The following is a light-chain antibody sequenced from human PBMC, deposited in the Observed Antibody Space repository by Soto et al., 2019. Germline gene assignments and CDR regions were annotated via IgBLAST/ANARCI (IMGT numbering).Light chain of an antibody. V-gene: IGLV2-14*03. CDR2: DVR. J-gene: IGLJ1*01. Sequence: QSVLTQPASVSGSPGQSITISCTGTSNNVGGYNYVSWYQQHPDTAPKLIIYDVRYRPSGVSNRFSGSKSGNTASLTISGLQAEDEVDYYCSAYTSSSTPYVFGSGTKVTV. CDR3: SAYTSSSTPYV. CDR1: SNNVGGYNY.